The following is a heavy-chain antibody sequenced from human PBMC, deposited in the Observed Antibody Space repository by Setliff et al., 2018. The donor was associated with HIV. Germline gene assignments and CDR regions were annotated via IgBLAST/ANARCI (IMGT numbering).Heavy chain of an antibody. D-gene: IGHD6-19*01. CDR1: GGSFRNYA. CDR3: ARGSCSGCYLSDY. CDR2: IIPLLGTP. J-gene: IGHJ4*02. Sequence: SVKVSCKASGGSFRNYAINWVRQAPGQGLEWMGGIIPLLGTPNYAHKFQGRVTITADTSANTAYMELSSLRSEDTAVYYCARGSCSGCYLSDYWGLGTLVTVSS. V-gene: IGHV1-69*06.